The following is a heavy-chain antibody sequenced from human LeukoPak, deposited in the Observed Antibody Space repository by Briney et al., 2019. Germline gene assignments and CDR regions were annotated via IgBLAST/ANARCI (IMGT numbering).Heavy chain of an antibody. Sequence: ASVKVSCKASGYTPTSYAIHWVRQAPGQRPEWMGWINTGNGNTKYSRKFQGRVTITRDTSANTAYMELSSLRFEDTAVYYCARGGSRMTTFYIIDYWGQGTLVTVSS. D-gene: IGHD4-11*01. V-gene: IGHV1-3*04. CDR3: ARGGSRMTTFYIIDY. CDR1: GYTPTSYA. J-gene: IGHJ4*02. CDR2: INTGNGNT.